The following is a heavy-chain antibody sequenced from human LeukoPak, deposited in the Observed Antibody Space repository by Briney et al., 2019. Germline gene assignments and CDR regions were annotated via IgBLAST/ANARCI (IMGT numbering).Heavy chain of an antibody. V-gene: IGHV5-51*01. CDR2: IYPGDSDT. J-gene: IGHJ3*01. Sequence: GESLKISCKGSGYSFTSYWIGWVRQMPGKGLEWMGIIYPGDSDTRYSPSFQGQVTISADKSISTAYLQWDSLKASDTAMYYCAGRDIVVVPAANSFTFDVWGQGTMVTVSS. D-gene: IGHD2-2*01. CDR1: GYSFTSYW. CDR3: AGRDIVVVPAANSFTFDV.